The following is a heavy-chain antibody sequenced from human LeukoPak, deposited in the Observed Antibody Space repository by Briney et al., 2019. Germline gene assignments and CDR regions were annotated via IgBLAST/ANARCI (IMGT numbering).Heavy chain of an antibody. V-gene: IGHV4-39*01. D-gene: IGHD1-26*01. J-gene: IGHJ4*02. CDR1: GGSISSSSYY. CDR3: ARRELYSSPSTFDY. Sequence: SETLSLTCTVSGGSISSSSYYWGWIRQPPGTGLEWIGSIYYSGSTYYNPSLKSRVTISVDTSKNQFSLKLSSVTAADTAVYYCARRELYSSPSTFDYWGQGTLVTVSS. CDR2: IYYSGST.